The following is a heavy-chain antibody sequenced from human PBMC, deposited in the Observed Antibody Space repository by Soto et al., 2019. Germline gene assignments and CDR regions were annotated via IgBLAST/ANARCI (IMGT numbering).Heavy chain of an antibody. D-gene: IGHD3-10*01. CDR2: ISGTAGTI. Sequence: WGSLRLSCEASGITFSDHYMTWIRQAPGKGLEWISYISGTAGTIYYADSVKGRFTISRDNAKNSLFLQLTSLTAEDTAVYYCARAPYYGSGTYYYYALDVWGQGTTVTVSS. J-gene: IGHJ6*02. CDR3: ARAPYYGSGTYYYYALDV. CDR1: GITFSDHY. V-gene: IGHV3-11*01.